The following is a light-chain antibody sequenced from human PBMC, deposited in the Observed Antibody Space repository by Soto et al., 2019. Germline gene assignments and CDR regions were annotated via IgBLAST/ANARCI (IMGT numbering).Light chain of an antibody. CDR3: QQYNSYSYT. CDR2: DAS. Sequence: DIQMTQSPSTLSASVGDRVTITCRASQSISSWLAWYQQKPGKAPKVLIHDASSLKSGIPSRFSGSGSGTEFTLTISSLQPDDFATYYCQQYNSYSYTFGQGTNLEIK. CDR1: QSISSW. V-gene: IGKV1-5*01. J-gene: IGKJ2*01.